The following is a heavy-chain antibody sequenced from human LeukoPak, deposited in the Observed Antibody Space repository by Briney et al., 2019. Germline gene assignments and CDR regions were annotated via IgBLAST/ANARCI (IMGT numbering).Heavy chain of an antibody. CDR1: GFTFSSYE. CDR2: ISSSSSYI. Sequence: PGGSLRLSCAASGFTFSSYEMNWVRQAPGKGLEWVSSISSSSSYIYYADSVKGRFTISRDNAKNSLYLQMNSLRAEDTAVYYCATSPWAVTERLLFDYWGRGTLVTVSS. CDR3: ATSPWAVTERLLFDY. V-gene: IGHV3-21*01. D-gene: IGHD4-11*01. J-gene: IGHJ4*02.